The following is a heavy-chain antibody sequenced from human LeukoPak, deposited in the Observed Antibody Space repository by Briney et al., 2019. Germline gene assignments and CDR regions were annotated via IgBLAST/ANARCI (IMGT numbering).Heavy chain of an antibody. CDR3: ARWTYGDYPDAFDI. CDR1: GGSMIRTDYY. J-gene: IGHJ3*02. Sequence: SETLSLTCTVSGGSMIRTDYYWGWIRQPPGKGLEWIGSIYHSGSTYYNPSLESRVSVSVDTSKSQFSLRLSSVTAADTAVYYCARWTYGDYPDAFDIWGQGTMVTVSS. D-gene: IGHD4-17*01. CDR2: IYHSGST. V-gene: IGHV4-39*01.